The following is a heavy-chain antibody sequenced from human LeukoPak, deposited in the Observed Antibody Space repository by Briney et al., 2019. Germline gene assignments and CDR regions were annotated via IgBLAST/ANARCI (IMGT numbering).Heavy chain of an antibody. V-gene: IGHV3-30*02. J-gene: IGHJ6*03. CDR3: AKVAIGYMDV. CDR2: IRYDGSNK. CDR1: ESPSRSLA. Sequence: GGPLNLPFQPSESPSRSLAFPGSPKAPARGREWVAFIRYDGSNKYYADSVKGRFTISRDNSKNTLYLQMNSLRAEDTAVYYCAKVAIGYMDVWGKGTTVTISS.